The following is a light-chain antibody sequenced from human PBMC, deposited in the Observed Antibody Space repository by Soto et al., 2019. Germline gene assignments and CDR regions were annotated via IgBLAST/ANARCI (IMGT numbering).Light chain of an antibody. CDR3: QQRGNWPMA. CDR1: QSVSTY. CDR2: DAS. V-gene: IGKV3-11*01. J-gene: IGKJ5*01. Sequence: EIVVTQSPATLSLSPGERATLSCRTSQSVSTYLAWYQQRPGQAPRLLFSDASNRAPDTPARFSGSGSGTDFTLTISSLEPEDFAVYYCQQRGNWPMAFGQGTRLEIK.